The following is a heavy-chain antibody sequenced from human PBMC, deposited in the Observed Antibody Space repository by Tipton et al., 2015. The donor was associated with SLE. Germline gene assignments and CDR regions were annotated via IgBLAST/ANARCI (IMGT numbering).Heavy chain of an antibody. Sequence: SLRLSCAASGFTFSSYGMHWVRQAPGKGLEWVAFIRYDGSNKYYADSLKGRFTIPRDNSKNTLYLQMNSLRAEDTAVYYCAKARRTFGVGGDAFDIWGQGTMVTVSS. D-gene: IGHD3-3*01. CDR2: IRYDGSNK. J-gene: IGHJ3*02. V-gene: IGHV3-30*02. CDR3: AKARRTFGVGGDAFDI. CDR1: GFTFSSYG.